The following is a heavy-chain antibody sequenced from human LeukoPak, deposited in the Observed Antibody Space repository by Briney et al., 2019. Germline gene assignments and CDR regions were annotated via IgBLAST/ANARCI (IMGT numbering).Heavy chain of an antibody. J-gene: IGHJ4*02. V-gene: IGHV3-23*01. CDR1: GFTFSSHA. D-gene: IGHD6-19*01. CDR3: ANRPWKAVAGQGDY. CDR2: ISVTGSDT. Sequence: GGSLRLSCAASGFTFSSHAMSWVRQATGKGLEWVSSISVTGSDTYYADSVKGRFTISRDNSRNTLYLQMNSLRGEDTAIYYCANRPWKAVAGQGDYWSQGTLVTVSS.